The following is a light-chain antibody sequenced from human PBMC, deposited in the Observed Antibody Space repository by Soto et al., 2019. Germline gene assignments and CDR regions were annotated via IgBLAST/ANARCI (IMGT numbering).Light chain of an antibody. Sequence: DIQMTQSPSSLSASVGDRVTITCQASQDINNYLNWYQQKPGKAPKLLIYDASNLETGVQSRFSGSGSGTDFTFTISSLQPEDIATYYCQQYDNLPRLTFGGGTKVEIK. CDR3: QQYDNLPRLT. CDR2: DAS. J-gene: IGKJ4*01. CDR1: QDINNY. V-gene: IGKV1-33*01.